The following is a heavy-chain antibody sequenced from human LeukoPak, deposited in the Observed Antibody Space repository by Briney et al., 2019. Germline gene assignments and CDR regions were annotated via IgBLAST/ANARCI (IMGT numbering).Heavy chain of an antibody. J-gene: IGHJ5*02. V-gene: IGHV4-34*01. CDR1: GGSFSGYY. D-gene: IGHD3-10*01. Sequence: SETLSLTCAVYGGSFSGYYWCWIRQPPGKGLEWIGEINHSGSTNYNPSLKSRVTISVDTSKNQFSLKLSSVTAADTAVYYCAVGDYYGSGSYPNWFDPWGQGTLVTVSS. CDR3: AVGDYYGSGSYPNWFDP. CDR2: INHSGST.